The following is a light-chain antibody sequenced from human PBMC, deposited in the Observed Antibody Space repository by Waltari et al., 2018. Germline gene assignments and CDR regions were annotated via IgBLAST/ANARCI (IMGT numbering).Light chain of an antibody. CDR3: QHYLRLPVT. CDR1: QSVSRA. CDR2: GAS. J-gene: IGKJ1*01. Sequence: EIVLTQSPGTLSLSLGARATLSCRARQSVSRALTWYQQKPGQAPRLLIYGASTRAPGIPDRFSGSGSGTDFSLTISRLEPDEFAVYYCQHYLRLPVTFGQGTTVEI. V-gene: IGKV3-20*01.